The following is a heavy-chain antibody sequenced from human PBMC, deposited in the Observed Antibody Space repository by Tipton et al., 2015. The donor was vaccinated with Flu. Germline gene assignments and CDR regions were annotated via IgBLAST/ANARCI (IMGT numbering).Heavy chain of an antibody. CDR1: GFTFSSYG. D-gene: IGHD4-17*01. CDR3: ARDWSPDYGDPRYSYYGMNV. Sequence: QLVQSGGGVVQPGRSLRLSCAASGFTFSSYGMHWVRQAPGKGLEWVAVIWYDGSNKYYADSVKGRFTISRDNSKNTLYLQMNSLRAEATAVYYCARDWSPDYGDPRYSYYGMNVWGQGTTVTVSS. V-gene: IGHV3-33*01. CDR2: IWYDGSNK. J-gene: IGHJ6*02.